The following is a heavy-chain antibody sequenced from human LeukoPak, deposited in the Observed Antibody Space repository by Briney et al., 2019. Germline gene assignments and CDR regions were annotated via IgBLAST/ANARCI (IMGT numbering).Heavy chain of an antibody. CDR2: INPNSDGT. CDR1: GYTFTGYY. D-gene: IGHD5-24*01. CDR3: ARVAMAGHFDY. V-gene: IGHV1-2*02. Sequence: GPSVNVSCKASGYTFTGYYMHWVRQAPGQGLEWMGWINPNSDGTNYAQKFQGRVTMTRDTSISTAYMELSRLRSDDTAVYYCARVAMAGHFDYWGQGTLVTVSS. J-gene: IGHJ4*02.